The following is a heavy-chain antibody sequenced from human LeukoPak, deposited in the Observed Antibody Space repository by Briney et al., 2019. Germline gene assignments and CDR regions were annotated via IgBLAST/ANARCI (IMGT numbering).Heavy chain of an antibody. D-gene: IGHD2-15*01. CDR1: GVSISSYY. CDR3: ARALGGLFDY. Sequence: SETLSLTCTVSGVSISSYYWSWIRQPPGKGLEWIGYIYYSGSTNYNPSLKSRVTISVDTSKNQFSLKLSSVTAADTAVYYCARALGGLFDYWGQGTLVTVSS. CDR2: IYYSGST. J-gene: IGHJ4*02. V-gene: IGHV4-59*01.